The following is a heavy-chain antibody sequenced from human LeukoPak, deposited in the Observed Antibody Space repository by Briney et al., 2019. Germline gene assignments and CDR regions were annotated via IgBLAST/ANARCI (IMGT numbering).Heavy chain of an antibody. CDR2: IIPIFGTA. CDR1: GGTFSSYA. V-gene: IGHV1-69*05. Sequence: SVKVSCKASGGTFSSYAISWVRQAPGQGLEWKGGIIPIFGTANYAQKFQGRVTITTDESTSTAYMELSSLRSEDTAVYYCARGIILYGDYTSFDYWGQGTLVTVSS. J-gene: IGHJ4*02. D-gene: IGHD4-17*01. CDR3: ARGIILYGDYTSFDY.